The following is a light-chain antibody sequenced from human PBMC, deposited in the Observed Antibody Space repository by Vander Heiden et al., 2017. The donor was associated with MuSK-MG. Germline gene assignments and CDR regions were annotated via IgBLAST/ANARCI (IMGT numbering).Light chain of an antibody. J-gene: IGKJ1*01. CDR2: WAS. CDR1: QSVLYSSNNKNY. V-gene: IGKV4-1*01. CDR3: QHYYSTLAWT. Sequence: DIVMTQSPDSLAVSLGERATINCKSSQSVLYSSNNKNYLAWYQQKPGQPPKLLIYWASTRESGVPDRFSGSWSGTDFTLTSSSLHAEDVAVYYCQHYYSTLAWTFGQGTKVEIK.